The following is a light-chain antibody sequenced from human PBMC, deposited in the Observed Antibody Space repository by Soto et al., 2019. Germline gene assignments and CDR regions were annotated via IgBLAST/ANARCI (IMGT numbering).Light chain of an antibody. CDR3: RSYAGSNTVV. CDR2: EVS. V-gene: IGLV2-8*01. Sequence: QSALTQPPSASGSPGQSVTISCTGTSSDVGGYNYVSWYQQHPGKAPKLMIYEVSKRPSGVPDRFSGSKSGNTASLTVSGHQAEEEADYYCRSYAGSNTVVFGGGTKVTVL. J-gene: IGLJ2*01. CDR1: SSDVGGYNY.